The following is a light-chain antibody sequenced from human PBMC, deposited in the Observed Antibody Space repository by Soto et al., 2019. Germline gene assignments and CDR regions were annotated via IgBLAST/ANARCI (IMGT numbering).Light chain of an antibody. CDR1: SSNIGAGYG. CDR2: GNS. V-gene: IGLV1-40*01. Sequence: QSVLTQPPSVSGAPGQRVTISCTGSSSNIGAGYGVHWYQQLPGTAPKVLIYGNSNRPSGVPDRLSGSKSGTSASLAITGLQAEDEADYYCQSYDSSLSGYVFGTGTKVTVL. J-gene: IGLJ1*01. CDR3: QSYDSSLSGYV.